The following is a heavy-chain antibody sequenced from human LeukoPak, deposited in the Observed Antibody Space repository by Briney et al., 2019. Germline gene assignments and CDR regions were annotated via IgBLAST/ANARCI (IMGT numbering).Heavy chain of an antibody. J-gene: IGHJ5*02. V-gene: IGHV4-34*01. CDR2: INHSGST. CDR1: GGSIGTYY. CDR3: ARVVVIAAAGTQKHKRKNWFDP. Sequence: SETLSLTCTVSGGSIGTYYWSWIRQPPGRGLEWIGEINHSGSTNYNPSLKSRVTISVDTSKNQFSLKLSSVTAADTAVYYCARVVVIAAAGTQKHKRKNWFDPWGQGALVTVSS. D-gene: IGHD6-13*01.